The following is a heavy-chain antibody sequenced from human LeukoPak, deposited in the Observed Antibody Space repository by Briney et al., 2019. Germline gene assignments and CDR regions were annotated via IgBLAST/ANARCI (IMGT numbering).Heavy chain of an antibody. CDR1: GYTFTGYY. J-gene: IGHJ4*02. Sequence: VASVKVSCKASGYTFTGYYMHWVRQAPGQGLEWMGWINPNSGGTNYAQKFQGRVTMTRDTSISTAYMELSRLRSDDTGVYYCARDSIGYSGYDYVRYFDYWGQGTLVTVSS. CDR3: ARDSIGYSGYDYVRYFDY. V-gene: IGHV1-2*02. D-gene: IGHD5-12*01. CDR2: INPNSGGT.